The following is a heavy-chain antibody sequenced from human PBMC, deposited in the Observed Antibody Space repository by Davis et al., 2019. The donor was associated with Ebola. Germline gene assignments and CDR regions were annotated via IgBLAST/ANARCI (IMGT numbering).Heavy chain of an antibody. V-gene: IGHV4-34*01. CDR1: GGSFRGYY. CDR3: ARSHYDFWSGYYRPYGMDV. Sequence: SQTLSLTCAVYGGSFRGYYWSWIRQPPGKGLEWIGEINHSGSTNYNPSLKSRVTISVDTSKNQFSLKLSSVTAADTAVYYCARSHYDFWSGYYRPYGMDVWGQGTTVTVSS. CDR2: INHSGST. J-gene: IGHJ6*02. D-gene: IGHD3-3*01.